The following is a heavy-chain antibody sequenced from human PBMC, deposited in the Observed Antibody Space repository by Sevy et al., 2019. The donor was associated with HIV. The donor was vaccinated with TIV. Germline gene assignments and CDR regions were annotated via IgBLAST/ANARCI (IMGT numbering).Heavy chain of an antibody. CDR3: ARDARLRLGELSLYLFDY. V-gene: IGHV3-11*01. CDR1: GFTFSDYY. D-gene: IGHD3-16*02. CDR2: ISSSGSTI. J-gene: IGHJ4*02. Sequence: GGSLRLSCAASGFTFSDYYMSWIRQAPGKGLEWVSYISSSGSTIYYADSVKDRFTISRDNGKNSLYLQMNSLRAEDTAVYYCARDARLRLGELSLYLFDYWGQGTLVTVSS.